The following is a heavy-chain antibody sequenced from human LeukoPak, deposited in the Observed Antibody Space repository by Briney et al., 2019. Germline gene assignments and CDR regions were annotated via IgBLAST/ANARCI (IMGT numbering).Heavy chain of an antibody. V-gene: IGHV4-59*12. J-gene: IGHJ4*02. Sequence: SETLSLTCTVSGGSISSYYWSWIRQPPGKGLEWIGYIYYSGSTNYNPSLKSRVTISVDTSKNQFSLKLSSVTAADTAVYYCVREGCSGGSCYFDYWGQGTLVTVSS. D-gene: IGHD2-15*01. CDR1: GGSISSYY. CDR2: IYYSGST. CDR3: VREGCSGGSCYFDY.